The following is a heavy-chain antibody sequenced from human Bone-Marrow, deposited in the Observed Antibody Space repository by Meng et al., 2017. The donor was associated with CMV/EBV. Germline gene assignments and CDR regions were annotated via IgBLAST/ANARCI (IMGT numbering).Heavy chain of an antibody. CDR1: GFTFSDYY. CDR3: VRSSGWSLFDY. J-gene: IGHJ4*02. CDR2: VNSKNEAT. Sequence: QVQWVRSGAEMKKPGASVKVSCTTSGFTFSDYYIHWVRQAPGQGLEWMGWVNSKNEATNYARKFQGRVSMTRDTSISTAHMELSRLMSDDTAVYYCVRSSGWSLFDYWGQGTLVTVFS. V-gene: IGHV1-2*02. D-gene: IGHD6-19*01.